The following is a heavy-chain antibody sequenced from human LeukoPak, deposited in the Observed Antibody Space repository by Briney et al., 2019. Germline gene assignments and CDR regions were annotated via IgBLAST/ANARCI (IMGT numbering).Heavy chain of an antibody. V-gene: IGHV1-2*02. CDR2: INPNSGGI. J-gene: IGHJ4*02. CDR1: GYTFTGYY. CDR3: ARGNSYGQVDFDY. D-gene: IGHD5-18*01. Sequence: ASVKVSCKASGYTFTGYYMHWVRQAPGQGLEWMGWINPNSGGINYAQKFQGRVTMTRDTSISTAYMELSRLRSDDTAVYYCARGNSYGQVDFDYWGQGTLVTVSS.